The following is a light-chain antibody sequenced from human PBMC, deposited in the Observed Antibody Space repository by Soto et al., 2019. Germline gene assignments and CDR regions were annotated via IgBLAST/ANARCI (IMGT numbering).Light chain of an antibody. Sequence: QSVLTQPGSVSGSPGQSVTISCTGTSSDVGGYNYVSWYQEQPVKAPKLMIYDVSKRPSGVPDRFSGSKSGNTASLTISGLQAGDEADYYCCSYAGSYSYVFGTGTKVTVL. J-gene: IGLJ1*01. CDR1: SSDVGGYNY. V-gene: IGLV2-11*01. CDR3: CSYAGSYSYV. CDR2: DVS.